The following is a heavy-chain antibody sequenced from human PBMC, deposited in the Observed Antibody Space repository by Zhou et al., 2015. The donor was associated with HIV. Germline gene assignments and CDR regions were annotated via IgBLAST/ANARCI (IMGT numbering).Heavy chain of an antibody. CDR2: ITPILDIG. CDR3: ATGGDYGDYIHY. CDR1: GGTFSSYT. Sequence: QVQLVQSGAEVKKPGSSVKVSCKASGGTFSSYTFNWVRQAPGQGLEWMGKITPILDIGNYAQKFQVRVTITADKSTSTAYMELRSLRYEDTGIYYCATGGDYGDYIHYWGQGTLVIVSS. D-gene: IGHD4-17*01. J-gene: IGHJ4*02. V-gene: IGHV1-69*02.